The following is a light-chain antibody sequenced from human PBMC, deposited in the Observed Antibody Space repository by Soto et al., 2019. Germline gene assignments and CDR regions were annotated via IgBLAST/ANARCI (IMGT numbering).Light chain of an antibody. Sequence: EIVLTQSPATLSLSPGERAILSCRASQSVSNFLAWYQQKPGQAPRLLIFDVSTRATGVPPRFSGSGSGTDFTLTIIGLEPEDFAIYYCQQRSNWPLTFGGGNKVEIK. V-gene: IGKV3-11*01. CDR1: QSVSNF. CDR2: DVS. CDR3: QQRSNWPLT. J-gene: IGKJ4*01.